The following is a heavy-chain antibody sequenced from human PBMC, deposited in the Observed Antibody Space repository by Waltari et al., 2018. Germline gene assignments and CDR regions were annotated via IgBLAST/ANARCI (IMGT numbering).Heavy chain of an antibody. J-gene: IGHJ4*02. CDR2: IYESGTT. D-gene: IGHD3-22*01. CDR1: GSSIISDNYY. Sequence: QMPLQESGPGLVTPSQTLSLTCIVSGSSIISDNYYWNWLRRRPGKGLEWIGYIYESGTTYYNPSVKSRVTISLDTSKNQFSLNLSSVTAADTAVYYCARGLNYYDRSGYYGCDYYDYWGQGTLVTVSS. CDR3: ARGLNYYDRSGYYGCDYYDY. V-gene: IGHV4-30-4*01.